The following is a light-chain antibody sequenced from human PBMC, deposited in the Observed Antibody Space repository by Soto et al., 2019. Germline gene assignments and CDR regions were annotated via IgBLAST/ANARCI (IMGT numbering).Light chain of an antibody. J-gene: IGLJ2*01. CDR1: SSDIGGYKY. CDR2: EVT. CDR3: SSYTIYSTLLL. Sequence: QSVLTQPASVSGSPGQSITISCTGTSSDIGGYKYVSWYQQHPGKAPKLTIYEVTNRPSGVSDRFSGSKSGNTASLTISGLQAEDEADYYCSSYTIYSTLLLFGGGTKLTVL. V-gene: IGLV2-14*01.